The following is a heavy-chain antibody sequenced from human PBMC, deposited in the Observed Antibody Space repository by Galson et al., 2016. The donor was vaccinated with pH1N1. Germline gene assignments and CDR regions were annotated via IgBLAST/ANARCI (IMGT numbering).Heavy chain of an antibody. CDR2: IYYSGNT. V-gene: IGHV4-59*01. Sequence: GKGLEWLGFIYYSGNTMYNPSLKSRVTISVDMSNNQSYLRLTSVTAADAAIYFCARGKSEPGFYYHYMDVWGKRTTVTVSS. J-gene: IGHJ6*03. D-gene: IGHD1-14*01. CDR3: ARGKSEPGFYYHYMDV.